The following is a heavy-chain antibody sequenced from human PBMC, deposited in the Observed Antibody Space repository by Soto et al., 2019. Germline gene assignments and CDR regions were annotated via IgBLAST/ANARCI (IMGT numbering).Heavy chain of an antibody. V-gene: IGHV4-4*02. J-gene: IGHJ6*03. CDR1: SGSISSSNW. D-gene: IGHD3-10*01. CDR2: IYHSGST. CDR3: ARATMVRGVMSYYYYYYMDV. Sequence: QVQLQESGPGLVKPSGTLSLTCAVSSGSISSSNWWSWVRQPPGKGLEWIGEIYHSGSTNYNPSLKSRVTISVDKSKNQFSLKLSSVTAAETAVYYCARATMVRGVMSYYYYYYMDVWGKGTTVTVSS.